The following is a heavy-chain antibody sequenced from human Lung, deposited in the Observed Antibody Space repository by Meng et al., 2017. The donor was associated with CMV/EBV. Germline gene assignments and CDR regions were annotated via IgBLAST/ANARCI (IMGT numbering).Heavy chain of an antibody. V-gene: IGHV1-46*01. CDR3: AREEGSYDGSGAFDD. D-gene: IGHD3-22*01. CDR2: INSRSGTT. CDR1: GYTFTNYY. Sequence: ASVKVSCKASGYTFTNYYLHWVRQAPGQGLEWMGMINSRSGTTTYSQKFQGRISMTRDTSTSTVYLDLSSLRSEDSTVYYCAREEGSYDGSGAFDDWGQGTXVTVSS. J-gene: IGHJ4*02.